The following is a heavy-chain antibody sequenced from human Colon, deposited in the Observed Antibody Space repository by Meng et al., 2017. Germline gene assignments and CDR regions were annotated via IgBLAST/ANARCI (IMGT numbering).Heavy chain of an antibody. D-gene: IGHD2-15*01. CDR2: ISSSGDTI. CDR1: GFTFNNYE. V-gene: IGHV3-48*03. CDR3: AREDSGGGWGFDY. Sequence: GESLKISCAASGFTFNNYEMSWVRQAPGKRLEWVSYISSSGDTIYYADSVKGRFSISRDDARNSLFLQMDSLRADDTAVYYCAREDSGGGWGFDYWGQGALVTVSS. J-gene: IGHJ4*02.